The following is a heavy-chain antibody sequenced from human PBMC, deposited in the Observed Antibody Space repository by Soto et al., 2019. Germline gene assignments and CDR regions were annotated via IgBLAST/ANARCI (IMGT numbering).Heavy chain of an antibody. V-gene: IGHV4-34*01. J-gene: IGHJ6*02. Sequence: SETLSLTCAVYGGSFSGYYWSWIRQPPGKGLEWIGEINHSGSTNYNPSLKSRVTISVDTSKNQFSLKLSSVTAADTAVYYCARVITMVRGAYYGMDVWGQGTTVTVSS. CDR1: GGSFSGYY. CDR2: INHSGST. D-gene: IGHD3-10*01. CDR3: ARVITMVRGAYYGMDV.